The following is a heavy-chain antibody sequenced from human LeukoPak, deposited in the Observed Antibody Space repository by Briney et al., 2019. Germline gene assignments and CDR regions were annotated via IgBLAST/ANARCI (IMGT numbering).Heavy chain of an antibody. CDR3: ARPRAMVRGVIAGHWFDP. CDR1: GYTFTGYY. CDR2: INPNSGGT. D-gene: IGHD3-10*01. J-gene: IGHJ5*02. Sequence: ASVKVSCKASGYTFTGYYVHWVRQAPGQGLEWMGWINPNSGGTNYAQKFQGRVTMTRDTSISTAYMELSRLRSDDTAVYYCARPRAMVRGVIAGHWFDPWGQGTLVTVSS. V-gene: IGHV1-2*02.